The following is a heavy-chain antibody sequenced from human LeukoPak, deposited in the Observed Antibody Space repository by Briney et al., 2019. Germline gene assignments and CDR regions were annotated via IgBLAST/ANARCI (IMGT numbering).Heavy chain of an antibody. D-gene: IGHD3-10*01. Sequence: GAALKTSCKSLGSSFTNYWIGWGRRMPGKGLGGRGSIYPGYSDTRYSPTFQGQVTISADKSVRTTYLQWSSLKASDTAMYYCAASSYGSGSYVGFDLWRRGTVVSVS. J-gene: IGHJ4*02. CDR2: IYPGYSDT. CDR1: GSSFTNYW. V-gene: IGHV5-51*01. CDR3: AASSYGSGSYVGFDL.